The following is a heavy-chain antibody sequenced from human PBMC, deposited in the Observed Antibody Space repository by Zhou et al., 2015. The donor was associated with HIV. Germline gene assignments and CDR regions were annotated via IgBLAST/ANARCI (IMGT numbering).Heavy chain of an antibody. Sequence: QVRLVQSGAEVKKPGASVRVSCTASGYNFTNYYIHWIRQAPGQGLEWMGIINPSDSSTSNAQKFQGRLTMTRDTSTRTVYMQLSSLRSGDTAVYYCARRKAVAGMVWYFDLWGRGTLVTVSS. J-gene: IGHJ2*01. D-gene: IGHD6-19*01. CDR3: ARRKAVAGMVWYFDL. CDR1: GYNFTNYY. V-gene: IGHV1-46*01. CDR2: INPSDSST.